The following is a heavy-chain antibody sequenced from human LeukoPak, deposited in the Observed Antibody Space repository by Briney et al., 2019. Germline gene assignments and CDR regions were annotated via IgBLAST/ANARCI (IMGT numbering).Heavy chain of an antibody. CDR1: GFTFSSYE. V-gene: IGHV3-48*03. CDR2: ISSSGSTI. J-gene: IGHJ4*02. CDR3: ARAYDTSGYSDLGY. Sequence: GGSLSSSCAASGFTFSSYEMNWVRQAPGKGLEWVSYISSSGSTIYYADSVKGRFTISRDNAKNSLYLEMNSLRGEDTAVYYCARAYDTSGYSDLGYSGQGTLCTASS. D-gene: IGHD3-22*01.